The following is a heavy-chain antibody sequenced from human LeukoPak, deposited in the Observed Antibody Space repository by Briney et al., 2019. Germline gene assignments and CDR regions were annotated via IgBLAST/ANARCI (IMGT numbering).Heavy chain of an antibody. J-gene: IGHJ4*02. D-gene: IGHD1-26*01. V-gene: IGHV4-59*01. Sequence: ETLSLTXTVSGGSXXSYYWSWIRQPPGKGLEGIGYIYYSGGTNYNPPLKSRVTISVDTSKNQFSLKLSSVTAADTAVYYCARDAGATQAIDYWGQGTLVTVSS. CDR3: ARDAGATQAIDY. CDR2: IYYSGGT. CDR1: GGSXXSYY.